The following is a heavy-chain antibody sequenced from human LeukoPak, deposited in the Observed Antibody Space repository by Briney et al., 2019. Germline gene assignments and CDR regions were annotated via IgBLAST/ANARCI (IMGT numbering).Heavy chain of an antibody. CDR2: ISAYNGNT. V-gene: IGHV1-18*01. CDR3: AVSSGYKDREAFDI. J-gene: IGHJ3*02. CDR1: GYTFTSYG. D-gene: IGHD3-22*01. Sequence: ASVKVSCKASGYTFTSYGISWVRQAPGQGLEWMGWISAYNGNTNYAQKLQGRVTMTTDTSTSTAYMELRSLRSDDTAVYYCAVSSGYKDREAFDIWGQGTMVTVSS.